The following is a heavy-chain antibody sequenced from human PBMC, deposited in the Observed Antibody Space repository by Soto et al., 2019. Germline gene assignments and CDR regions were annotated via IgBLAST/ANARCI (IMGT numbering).Heavy chain of an antibody. CDR2: ISSSGITI. D-gene: IGHD3-16*01. CDR3: ARGNRGFGFWFDS. Sequence: PGGSLRLSCAASGFIFSDYYMTWIRQAPGKGLEWVSHISSSGITISYADSVEGRFTISRDNANNSLYLQMDSLRADDTAVYYCARGNRGFGFWFDSWGQGTPVTVSS. CDR1: GFIFSDYY. J-gene: IGHJ5*01. V-gene: IGHV3-11*01.